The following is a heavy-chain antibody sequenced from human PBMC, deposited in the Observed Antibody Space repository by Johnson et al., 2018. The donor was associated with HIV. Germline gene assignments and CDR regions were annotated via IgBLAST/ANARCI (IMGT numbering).Heavy chain of an antibody. CDR3: ARPRIAVLPAGAFDI. CDR2: IYSGGSI. J-gene: IGHJ3*02. CDR1: GFTFNNYA. Sequence: VQLVESGGGLVQPGGSLRLSCAASGFTFNNYAMTWVRQAPGKGLEWVSVIYSGGSIYYADSVKGRFTISRDNAKNSLYLQMNSLRVEDTAVYYCARPRIAVLPAGAFDIWGPGTMVTVSS. V-gene: IGHV3-66*02. D-gene: IGHD2-2*01.